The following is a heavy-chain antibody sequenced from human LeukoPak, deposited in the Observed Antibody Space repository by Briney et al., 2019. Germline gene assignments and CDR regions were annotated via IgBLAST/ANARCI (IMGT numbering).Heavy chain of an antibody. V-gene: IGHV3-7*01. CDR1: GFTFSSYW. D-gene: IGHD2-2*01. CDR3: ARVGGFDCSSTSCYAVDY. CDR2: IKQDGSER. Sequence: PGGSLRLSCAASGFTFSSYWMSWVRQAPGKGLEWVANIKQDGSERYYVDSVKGRFTISRDNAKNSLYLQMNSLRAEDTAVYYCARVGGFDCSSTSCYAVDYWGQGTLVTVSS. J-gene: IGHJ4*02.